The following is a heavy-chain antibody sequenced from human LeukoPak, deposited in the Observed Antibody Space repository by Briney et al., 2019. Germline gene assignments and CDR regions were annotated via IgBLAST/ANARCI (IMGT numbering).Heavy chain of an antibody. CDR3: ARRSLTRPAAICRGNNWFDP. J-gene: IGHJ5*02. CDR1: GGSSSGYS. D-gene: IGHD2-2*02. CDR2: INHSGST. V-gene: IGHV4-34*01. Sequence: SETLSLTCAVYGGSSSGYSWSWIRHPPGERLEWIGEINHSGSTTYNPSLTRRATISVHTTKHKFSLKLSSVPAADTAVYYCARRSLTRPAAICRGNNWFDPWGQGTLVTVSS.